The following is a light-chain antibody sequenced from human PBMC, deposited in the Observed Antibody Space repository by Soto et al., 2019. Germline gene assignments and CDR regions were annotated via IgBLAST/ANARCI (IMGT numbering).Light chain of an antibody. CDR1: QSVSSN. CDR3: QQYNNWPPGT. Sequence: ELVMTQSPATLSLSPGERATLSCRASQSVSSNLAWYQQKPGQAPRLLIYGASTRATGIPARFSGSGSGTEFTLTISSLQSEDFAVHYCQQYNNWPPGTFGQGTKVEI. CDR2: GAS. V-gene: IGKV3-15*01. J-gene: IGKJ1*01.